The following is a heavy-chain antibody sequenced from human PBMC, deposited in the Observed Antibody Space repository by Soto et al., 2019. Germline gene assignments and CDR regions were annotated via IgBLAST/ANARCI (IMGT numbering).Heavy chain of an antibody. CDR1: GYTFTSYG. CDR2: INPDSGAT. J-gene: IGHJ4*02. D-gene: IGHD6-19*01. Sequence: ASVKVSCKASGYTFTSYGISWVRQAPGQGLEWVGWINPDSGATNFAQKFQGRVTMTRDTSISTAYMELSGLRSDDTAVYYCAIYRGSGWYDNLDYWGQGTLVTVSS. CDR3: AIYRGSGWYDNLDY. V-gene: IGHV1-2*02.